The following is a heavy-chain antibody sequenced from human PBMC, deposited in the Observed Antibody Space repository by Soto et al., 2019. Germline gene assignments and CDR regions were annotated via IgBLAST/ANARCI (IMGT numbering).Heavy chain of an antibody. CDR1: GFAFSNHE. J-gene: IGHJ4*02. V-gene: IGHV3-48*03. CDR2: ISLSGSTI. D-gene: IGHD1-26*01. CDR3: ARESFSASPNFFDY. Sequence: GGSLRLSCAASGFAFSNHEMNWVRQAPGKGLEWVSYISLSGSTIYYADSVKGRFTISRDDAKDSLYLEMDSLRADDTAVYYCARESFSASPNFFDYWGQGTLVTVSS.